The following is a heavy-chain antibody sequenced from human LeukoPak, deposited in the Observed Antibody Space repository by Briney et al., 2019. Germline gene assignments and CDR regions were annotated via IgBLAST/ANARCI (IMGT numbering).Heavy chain of an antibody. D-gene: IGHD4-17*01. V-gene: IGHV3-53*01. CDR1: GLTVTDNY. Sequence: PGGSLRLSCAVSGLTVTDNYMSWVRQAPGKGLEWVSVIYQDCSTYHADSVKGRFTISRDNSKNTLFLQMNTLGADDTAVYHCARTNPVYGDYDYWGQGTLVTVSS. J-gene: IGHJ4*02. CDR3: ARTNPVYGDYDY. CDR2: IYQDCST.